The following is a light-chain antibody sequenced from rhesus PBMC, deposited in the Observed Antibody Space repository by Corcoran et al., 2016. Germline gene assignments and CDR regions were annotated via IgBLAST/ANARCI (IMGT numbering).Light chain of an antibody. CDR3: QHYYSIPLT. V-gene: IGKV1-25*01. Sequence: DIQMTQSPSSLSASVGDRVTITCRASQGITNDLAWYQQKPGKTPKILIYEASRLQSGIPSRFSCSGSGTDFTLTISSLQSDDFATYYCQHYYSIPLTFGGGTKVELK. J-gene: IGKJ4*01. CDR2: EAS. CDR1: QGITND.